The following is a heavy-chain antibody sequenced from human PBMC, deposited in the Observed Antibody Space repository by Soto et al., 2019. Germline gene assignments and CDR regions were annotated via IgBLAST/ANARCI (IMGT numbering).Heavy chain of an antibody. CDR1: GFTFSSYD. CDR2: IGTAGDT. CDR3: ERVAGARVNDAFDI. D-gene: IGHD3-16*01. Sequence: GSLRLSCAASGFTFSSYDMHWVRQATGKGLEWVSAIGTAGDTYYPGSVKGRFTISRENAKNSLYLQMNSLRAEDTAVYYCERVAGARVNDAFDIWGQGTMVTVSS. J-gene: IGHJ3*02. V-gene: IGHV3-13*01.